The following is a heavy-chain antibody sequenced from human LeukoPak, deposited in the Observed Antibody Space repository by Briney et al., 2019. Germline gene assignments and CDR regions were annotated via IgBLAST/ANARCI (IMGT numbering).Heavy chain of an antibody. D-gene: IGHD4-17*01. CDR1: GYTFTGYY. J-gene: IGHJ6*03. Sequence: VASVKVSCTASGYTFTGYYMHWVRQAPGQGLEWMGWIDPNSGGTNYAQKFQGRVTMTRDTSISTAYMELSRLRSDDTAVYYCARDPPVTRDHYYYYMDVWGKGTTVTVSS. CDR2: IDPNSGGT. CDR3: ARDPPVTRDHYYYYMDV. V-gene: IGHV1-2*02.